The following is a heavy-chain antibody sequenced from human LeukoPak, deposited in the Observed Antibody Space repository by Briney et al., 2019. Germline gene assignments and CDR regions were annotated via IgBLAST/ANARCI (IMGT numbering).Heavy chain of an antibody. CDR3: AKTGDSSGWYPPLGAFDI. D-gene: IGHD6-19*01. J-gene: IGHJ3*02. Sequence: GGSLRLSCAASGFTFSSYAMSWVRQAPGKGLEWVSAISGSGGSTYYAGSVKGRFTISRDNSKNTLYLQMNSLRAEDTAVYYCAKTGDSSGWYPPLGAFDIWGQGTMVTVSS. V-gene: IGHV3-23*01. CDR2: ISGSGGST. CDR1: GFTFSSYA.